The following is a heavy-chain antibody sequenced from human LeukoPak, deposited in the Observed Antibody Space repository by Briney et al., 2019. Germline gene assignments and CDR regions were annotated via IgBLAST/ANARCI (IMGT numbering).Heavy chain of an antibody. CDR3: AREAQGITIFGVTNYYYFDY. D-gene: IGHD3-3*01. Sequence: SVKVSCKASGGTFSSYAISWVRQAPGQGLEWMGRIIPILGIANYAQKFQGRVTITADKSTSTAYMELSSLRSEDTAVYYCAREAQGITIFGVTNYYYFDYWGQGTLVTVSS. CDR2: IIPILGIA. CDR1: GGTFSSYA. J-gene: IGHJ4*02. V-gene: IGHV1-69*04.